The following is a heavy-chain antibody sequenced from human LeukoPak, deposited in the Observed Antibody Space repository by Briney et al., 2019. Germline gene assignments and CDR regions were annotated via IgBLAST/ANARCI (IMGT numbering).Heavy chain of an antibody. CDR3: ARAVDIVATTPFDL. V-gene: IGHV3-11*01. Sequence: NPGGSLRLSCAASGFTFSDYYMSWIRQAPGKGLEWVSYISSSGSTIYYADSVKGRFTISRDNAKNSLYLQMNSLRAEDTAVYYCARAVDIVATTPFDLWGQGTMVTVSS. D-gene: IGHD5-12*01. CDR1: GFTFSDYY. CDR2: ISSSGSTI. J-gene: IGHJ3*01.